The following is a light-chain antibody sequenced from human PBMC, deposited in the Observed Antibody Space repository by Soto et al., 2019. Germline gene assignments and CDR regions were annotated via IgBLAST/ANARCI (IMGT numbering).Light chain of an antibody. J-gene: IGKJ4*01. V-gene: IGKV2D-29*01. CDR1: QSLLGSDGKTY. CDR3: MQSVQFPRT. Sequence: EIVMTQTPLSLSVTPGQPASISCKSSQSLLGSDGKTYLSWYLQKPGHPPPLLIFEVSIYFSGVSNRISGSGSGTDFTPKSSRLEAEDVGVYYCMQSVQFPRTFGGGTKVEIK. CDR2: EVS.